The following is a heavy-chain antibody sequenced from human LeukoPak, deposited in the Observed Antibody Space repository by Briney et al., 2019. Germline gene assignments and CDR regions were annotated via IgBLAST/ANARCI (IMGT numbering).Heavy chain of an antibody. Sequence: GGSLRLSCAASGFTFSSYSMNWVRQAPRKGLEWVSSISSSSSYIYYADSVKGRFTISRDNAKNSLYLQMNSLRAEDTAVYYCARDGRDGYNYGDYWGQGTLVTVSS. CDR2: ISSSSSYI. D-gene: IGHD5-24*01. J-gene: IGHJ4*02. CDR1: GFTFSSYS. CDR3: ARDGRDGYNYGDY. V-gene: IGHV3-21*01.